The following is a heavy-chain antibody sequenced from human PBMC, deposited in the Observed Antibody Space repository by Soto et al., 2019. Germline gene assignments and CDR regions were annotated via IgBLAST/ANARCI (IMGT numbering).Heavy chain of an antibody. J-gene: IGHJ4*02. CDR3: ARDHNYYGSGSYIYYFDY. Sequence: PXETLSLTCAVSGYSMSSGYYWGWIRQPPVKGLEWIGSIYHSGSTYYNPSLKSRVTIPVDTSKNQFSLKLSSVTAADTAVYYCARDHNYYGSGSYIYYFDYWGQGTLVTVSS. D-gene: IGHD3-10*01. CDR1: GYSMSSGYY. V-gene: IGHV4-38-2*02. CDR2: IYHSGST.